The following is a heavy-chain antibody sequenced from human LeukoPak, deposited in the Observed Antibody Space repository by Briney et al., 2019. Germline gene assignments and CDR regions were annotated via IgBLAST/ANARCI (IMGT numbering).Heavy chain of an antibody. J-gene: IGHJ4*02. D-gene: IGHD3-22*01. CDR1: GFTVSSNY. Sequence: GGSLRLSCAASGFTVSSNYMSWVRQAPGKGLEWVSVIYSAGSTYYAASVKGRFTISRDNSKNTLYLQMNSLRAEDTAVYYCARDYYDSSGYPPMFWGQGTLVTVSS. CDR2: IYSAGST. V-gene: IGHV3-53*01. CDR3: ARDYYDSSGYPPMF.